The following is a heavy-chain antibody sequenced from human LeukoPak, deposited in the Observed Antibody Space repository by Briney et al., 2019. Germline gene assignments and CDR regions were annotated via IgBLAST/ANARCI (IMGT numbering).Heavy chain of an antibody. CDR3: ARGTVTAPDY. Sequence: PGGSVRLSCAASGLPVSTTYLNWVPQAPGKGLEWGSIIYTGGTTYYADSVKGRFTISRDISKNTLYLHMNILRAEDTAVYYCARGTVTAPDYWGQGTLVTVSS. CDR1: GLPVSTTY. J-gene: IGHJ4*02. V-gene: IGHV3-53*01. CDR2: IYTGGTT. D-gene: IGHD4-17*01.